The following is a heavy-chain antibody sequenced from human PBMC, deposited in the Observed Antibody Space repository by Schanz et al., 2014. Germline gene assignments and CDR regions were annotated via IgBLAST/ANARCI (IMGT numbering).Heavy chain of an antibody. CDR2: INPNSGET. D-gene: IGHD2-2*01. CDR1: GYSFTEYF. Sequence: QVQLVQSGPAVKKPGASMKVSCLASGYSFTEYFLHWVRQAPGQGLEWMGWINPNSGETNYEQKFKGRVTLTSDTSISTAFMELSGLTSDDTAVFYCARVEGPGATWGVDFWGQGSLVTVSS. CDR3: ARVEGPGATWGVDF. J-gene: IGHJ4*02. V-gene: IGHV1-2*02.